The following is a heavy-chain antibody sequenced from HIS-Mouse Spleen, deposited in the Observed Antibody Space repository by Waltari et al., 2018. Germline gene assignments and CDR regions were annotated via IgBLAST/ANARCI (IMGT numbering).Heavy chain of an antibody. CDR2: ISGSGGST. CDR1: GFTFSSYA. Sequence: EVQLLESGGGLVQPGGSLRLSCAASGFTFSSYARTWVRQAQGKGLEWVSVISGSGGSTYYADSVKCRFTISRDNSKNTLYLQMNSLRAEDTAVYYCAKGLGATIPYWGQGTLVTVSS. V-gene: IGHV3-23*01. D-gene: IGHD5-12*01. CDR3: AKGLGATIPY. J-gene: IGHJ4*02.